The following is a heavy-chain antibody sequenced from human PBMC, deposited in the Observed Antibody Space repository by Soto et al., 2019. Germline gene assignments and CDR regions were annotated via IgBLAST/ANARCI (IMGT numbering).Heavy chain of an antibody. CDR3: ARDRGLLLDY. V-gene: IGHV4-30-2*01. D-gene: IGHD4-17*01. CDR2: IYHSGST. Sequence: PSETLSLTCAVSGGSISSGGYSWSWIRQPPGKGLEWIGYIYHSGSTYYNPSLKSRVTISVDRSKNQFSLKLSSVTAADTAVYYCARDRGLLLDYWGQGTLVTVS. J-gene: IGHJ4*02. CDR1: GGSISSGGYS.